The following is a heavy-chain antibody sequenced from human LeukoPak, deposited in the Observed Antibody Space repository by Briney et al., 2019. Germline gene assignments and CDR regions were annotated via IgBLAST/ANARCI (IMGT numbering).Heavy chain of an antibody. CDR1: GGTFSSYA. CDR2: IIPIFGTA. CDR3: ARYGGLGVVVAVHAFDI. Sequence: ASVKVSCKASGGTFSSYAISWVRQAPGQGLEWMGGIIPIFGTANYAQKFQGRVTITTDESTSTAYMELSSLRSEDTAVYYCARYGGLGVVVAVHAFDIWGQGTMVTVSS. J-gene: IGHJ3*02. V-gene: IGHV1-69*05. D-gene: IGHD2-15*01.